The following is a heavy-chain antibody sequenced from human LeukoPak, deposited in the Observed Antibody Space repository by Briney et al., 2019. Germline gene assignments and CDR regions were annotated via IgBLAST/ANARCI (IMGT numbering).Heavy chain of an antibody. J-gene: IGHJ4*02. V-gene: IGHV1-18*04. Sequence: ASVKVSCKASGYTFTGYYMHWVRQAPGQGLEWMGWISAYNGNTNYAQKLQGRVTMTTDTSTSTAYMELRSLRSDDTAVYYCARDLERITMVRGVTGYDYWGQGTLVTVSS. CDR2: ISAYNGNT. CDR1: GYTFTGYY. D-gene: IGHD3-10*01. CDR3: ARDLERITMVRGVTGYDY.